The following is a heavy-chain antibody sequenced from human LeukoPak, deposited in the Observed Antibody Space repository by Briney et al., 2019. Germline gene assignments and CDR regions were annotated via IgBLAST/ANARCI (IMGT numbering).Heavy chain of an antibody. CDR3: ARRSSIAARPNTFDY. CDR1: GGSISGGGYY. J-gene: IGHJ4*02. Sequence: SQTLSLTCTVSGGSISGGGYYWSWIRQPPGKGLEWIGYIYHSGSTYYNPSLKSRVTISVDRSKNQFSLKLSSVTAADTAVYYCARRSSIAARPNTFDYWGQGTLVTVSS. CDR2: IYHSGST. D-gene: IGHD6-6*01. V-gene: IGHV4-30-2*01.